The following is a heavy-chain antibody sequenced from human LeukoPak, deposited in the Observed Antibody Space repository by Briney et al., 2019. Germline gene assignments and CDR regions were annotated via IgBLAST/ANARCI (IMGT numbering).Heavy chain of an antibody. V-gene: IGHV1-69*05. CDR1: GGTFSSYA. D-gene: IGHD3-22*01. CDR3: ARAVDYYDSSSPDY. CDR2: IIPIFGTA. J-gene: IGHJ4*02. Sequence: SVKVSCKASGGTFSSYAISWVRQAPGQGLEWMGRIIPIFGTANYAQKFQGRVTITTDESTSTAYMELSSLRSEDMAVYYCARAVDYYDSSSPDYWGQGTLVTVSS.